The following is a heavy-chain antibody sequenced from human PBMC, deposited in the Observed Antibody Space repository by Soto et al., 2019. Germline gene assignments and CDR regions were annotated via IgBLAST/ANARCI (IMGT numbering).Heavy chain of an antibody. D-gene: IGHD3-10*01. Sequence: EVQLVQSGAEVKKPGESLRISCKGSGYSFTSYWISWVRQMPGKGLEWMGRIDPSDSYTNYSPSFQGHVTISADKSISTAYLQWSSLKASDTAMYYCARRTKGYGSGSYYNEGDYWGQGTLVTVSS. CDR2: IDPSDSYT. J-gene: IGHJ4*02. V-gene: IGHV5-10-1*01. CDR1: GYSFTSYW. CDR3: ARRTKGYGSGSYYNEGDY.